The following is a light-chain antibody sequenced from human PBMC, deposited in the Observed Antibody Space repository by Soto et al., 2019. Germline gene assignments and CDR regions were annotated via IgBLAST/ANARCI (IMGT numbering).Light chain of an antibody. CDR1: SSDVGGYNY. Sequence: QSALTQPASVSGSPGQSITISCTGTSSDVGGYNYVSWYQQHPGKAPKLIIYEVSNRPSGVSNRFSVSKSGNTASLTISGLQAEDEADYYCSSYPSSSTRVFGGGTKVTVL. CDR3: SSYPSSSTRV. J-gene: IGLJ3*02. CDR2: EVS. V-gene: IGLV2-14*01.